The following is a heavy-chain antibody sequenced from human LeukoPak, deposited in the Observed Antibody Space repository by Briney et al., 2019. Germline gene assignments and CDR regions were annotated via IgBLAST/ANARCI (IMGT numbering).Heavy chain of an antibody. CDR1: GGSISSYY. V-gene: IGHV4-59*01. CDR2: IYYSGST. Sequence: SETLSLTCTVSGGSISSYYWSWIRQPPGKGLEWIGYIYYSGSTNYNPSLKSRVTISVDTSKNQFSLKLSSVTAADTAVYYCARDDFDAFDIWGQGTMVTVSS. CDR3: ARDDFDAFDI. J-gene: IGHJ3*02. D-gene: IGHD2-21*02.